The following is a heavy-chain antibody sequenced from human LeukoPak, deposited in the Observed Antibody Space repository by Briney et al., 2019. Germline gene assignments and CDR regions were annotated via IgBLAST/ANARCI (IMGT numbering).Heavy chain of an antibody. V-gene: IGHV1-18*01. CDR2: DSCYNGNT. J-gene: IGHJ6*03. D-gene: IGHD1-1*01. CDR1: AYTVTNYC. CDR3: ESVRHSNTWNDYYPSSFYMDV. Sequence: GASVKVACNASAYTVTNYCISWVRQAPEQGLEWMGWDSCYNGNTKYAQKFQGSVTLTTDTSTSTAYIDLRSMRDDDTAVYYCESVRHSNTWNDYYPSSFYMDVWGKGTTVTVSS.